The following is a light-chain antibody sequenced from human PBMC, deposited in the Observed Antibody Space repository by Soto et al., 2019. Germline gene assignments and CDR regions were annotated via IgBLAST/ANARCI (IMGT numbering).Light chain of an antibody. V-gene: IGKV3-20*01. CDR1: QSVNSNY. J-gene: IGKJ5*01. CDR3: QQYGSSPPIT. Sequence: EIVLTQSPATLSLSPGERATLSCRASQSVNSNYLAWYQQKPGQAPRLFIYGASSRATGIPDRFSGSGSGTDFTLTISRLEPEDFAVYYCQQYGSSPPITFGQGTRLEIK. CDR2: GAS.